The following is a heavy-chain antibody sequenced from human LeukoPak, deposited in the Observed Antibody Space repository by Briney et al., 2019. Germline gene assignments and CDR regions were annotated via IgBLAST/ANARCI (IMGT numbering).Heavy chain of an antibody. Sequence: SETLSLTCAVYGGSFSGYYWSWIRQPPGRGLEWIGYIYYSGDTNYNPSLKSRVTISVDTSKKQFSLKLSSVTAADTAFYYCARYIVSYPHDAFDIWGQGKMVTVSS. CDR1: GGSFSGYY. J-gene: IGHJ3*02. D-gene: IGHD1-26*01. CDR3: ARYIVSYPHDAFDI. V-gene: IGHV4-59*01. CDR2: IYYSGDT.